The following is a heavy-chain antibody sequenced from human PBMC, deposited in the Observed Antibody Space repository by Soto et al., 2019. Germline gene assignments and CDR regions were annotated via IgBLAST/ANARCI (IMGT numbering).Heavy chain of an antibody. CDR3: GGHLGPTHRGGGYFDY. V-gene: IGHV4-39*03. J-gene: IGHJ4*02. CDR1: GGSISSNNYY. Sequence: QLQLQESGPGLVKPSETLSLTCFVSGGSISSNNYYWGWIRQPPGKGLEWIGSMSYSRSTYYNPFPQGRSHLSRDTFKEPFPLEPAFGAGPGPAVYFWGGHLGPTHRGGGYFDYWGQGPLVTVSS. D-gene: IGHD3-16*01. CDR2: MSYSRST.